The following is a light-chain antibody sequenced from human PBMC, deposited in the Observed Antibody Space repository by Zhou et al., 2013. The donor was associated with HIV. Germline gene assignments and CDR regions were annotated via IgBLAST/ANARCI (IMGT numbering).Light chain of an antibody. CDR2: AAS. Sequence: IQLTQSPSSLSASVGDRVTITCRASQDISNSLAWYQQKPGKAPKLLIYAASTLQSGVPSRFSGSGSGTDFTLTISSLQPEDVATYYCQKYNSAPWTFGQGTKVEIK. J-gene: IGKJ1*01. CDR3: QKYNSAPWT. V-gene: IGKV1-27*01. CDR1: QDISNS.